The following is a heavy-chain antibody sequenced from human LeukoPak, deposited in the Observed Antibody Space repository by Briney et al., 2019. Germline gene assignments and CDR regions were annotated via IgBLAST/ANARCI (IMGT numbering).Heavy chain of an antibody. J-gene: IGHJ4*02. Sequence: GGSLRLSCAASGFTFSSYGMHWVRQAPGKGLEWVAFIRYDGSNKYYADSVKGRFTISRDNSKNTLYLQMNSLRAEDTAVYYCAKDTAAPESIVVVPEGCGYWGQGTLVTVSS. CDR2: IRYDGSNK. CDR1: GFTFSSYG. D-gene: IGHD2-2*01. CDR3: AKDTAAPESIVVVPEGCGY. V-gene: IGHV3-30*02.